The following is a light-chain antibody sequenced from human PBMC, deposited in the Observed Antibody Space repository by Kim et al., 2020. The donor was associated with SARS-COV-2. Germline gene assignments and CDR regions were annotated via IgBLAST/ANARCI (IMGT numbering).Light chain of an antibody. CDR1: SLRSYY. CDR3: NSRESGVNHVI. V-gene: IGLV3-19*01. CDR2: DKN. Sequence: ALEQTVRITCQGESLRSYYATWYQQKPGQAPVRVIYDKNNRPSGIPARFSGSYSGNTASLTITGAQAGDEAVYYCNSRESGVNHVIFGGWTQLTVL. J-gene: IGLJ2*01.